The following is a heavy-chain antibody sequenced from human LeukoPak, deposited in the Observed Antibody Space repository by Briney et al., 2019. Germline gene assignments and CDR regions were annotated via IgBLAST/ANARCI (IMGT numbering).Heavy chain of an antibody. CDR1: GFTFSSYN. Sequence: PGGSLRLSCAASGFTFSSYNMNWVRRAPGKGLEWVSYISSRSSAIYYADSVKGRFTISRDNAKSSLYLQMNSLRDEDTAVYYCARGATGFDYWGQGTLVTVSS. D-gene: IGHD1-26*01. CDR2: ISSRSSAI. J-gene: IGHJ4*02. V-gene: IGHV3-48*02. CDR3: ARGATGFDY.